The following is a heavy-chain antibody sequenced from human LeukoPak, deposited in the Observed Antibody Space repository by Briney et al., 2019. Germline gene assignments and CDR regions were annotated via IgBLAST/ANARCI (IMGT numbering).Heavy chain of an antibody. J-gene: IGHJ3*02. CDR3: ARAEPPYSSSWYFAFDI. CDR2: INHSGST. Sequence: SETLSLTCAVYGGSFSGYYWSWIRQPPGKGLEWIGEINHSGSTNYNPSLKSRVTISVDTSKNQFSLKLSSVTAADTAVYYCARAEPPYSSSWYFAFDIWGQGTIVTVSS. D-gene: IGHD6-13*01. V-gene: IGHV4-34*01. CDR1: GGSFSGYY.